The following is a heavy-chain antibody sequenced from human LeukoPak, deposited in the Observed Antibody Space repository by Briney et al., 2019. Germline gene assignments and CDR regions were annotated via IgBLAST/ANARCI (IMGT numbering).Heavy chain of an antibody. V-gene: IGHV1-18*01. CDR2: ISAYNGNT. CDR1: GNTFTSYG. D-gene: IGHD6-13*01. J-gene: IGHJ6*03. Sequence: ASVKVSCKASGNTFTSYGISWVRQAPGQGLEWMGWISAYNGNTNYAQKLQGRVTMTTDTSTSTAYMELRSLRSDDTAVYYCARAIAAAGTREDYYYYYMDVWGKGTTVTVSS. CDR3: ARAIAAAGTREDYYYYYMDV.